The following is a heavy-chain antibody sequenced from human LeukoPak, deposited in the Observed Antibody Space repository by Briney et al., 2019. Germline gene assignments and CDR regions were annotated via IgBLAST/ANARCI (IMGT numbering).Heavy chain of an antibody. CDR2: ISSSSSYI. J-gene: IGHJ4*02. CDR1: GFTFSSYS. CDR3: AKDRSYYDSSGYIYYFDY. V-gene: IGHV3-21*04. D-gene: IGHD3-22*01. Sequence: GGSLRLSCAASGFTFSSYSMNWVRQAPGKGLEWVSSISSSSSYIYYADSVKGRFTISRDNSKNTLYLQMNSLRAEDTAVYYCAKDRSYYDSSGYIYYFDYWGQGTLVTVSS.